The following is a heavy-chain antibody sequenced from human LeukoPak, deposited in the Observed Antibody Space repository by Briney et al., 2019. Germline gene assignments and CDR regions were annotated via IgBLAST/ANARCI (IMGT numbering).Heavy chain of an antibody. CDR1: GGSISSYN. CDR3: ARENSGSYREFDY. J-gene: IGHJ4*02. Sequence: PSETLSFTCIVSGGSISSYNWSWIRQPAGKGLEWIGRIYTSGSTNYNASLKSRVSMSVDTSKNQFSLKLSSVTAADTAVFYCARENSGSYREFDYWGQGTLVTVSS. CDR2: IYTSGST. V-gene: IGHV4-4*07. D-gene: IGHD1-26*01.